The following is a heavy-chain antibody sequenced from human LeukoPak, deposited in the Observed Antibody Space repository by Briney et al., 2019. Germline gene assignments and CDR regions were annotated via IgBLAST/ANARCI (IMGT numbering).Heavy chain of an antibody. CDR3: AKDRGYSYGISEY. Sequence: GGSLRLSCVASGFTFAMNWVRQAPGKGLEWVSTISETGRSTHYADSVKGQFTISRDNSKNTLYLQMNSLRAEDTAVYYCAKDRGYSYGISEYWGQGTLVTVSS. D-gene: IGHD5-18*01. CDR2: ISETGRST. CDR1: GFTFA. V-gene: IGHV3-23*01. J-gene: IGHJ4*02.